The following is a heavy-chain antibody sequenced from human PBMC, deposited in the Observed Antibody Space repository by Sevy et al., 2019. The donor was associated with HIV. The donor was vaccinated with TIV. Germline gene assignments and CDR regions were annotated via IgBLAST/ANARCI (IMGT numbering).Heavy chain of an antibody. V-gene: IGHV1-46*01. CDR1: GYTFTSYY. CDR3: TSGITGTEVDY. D-gene: IGHD1-20*01. Sequence: ASVKVSCKASGYTFTSYYMHWVRRAPGQGLEWVGLINPSGDSTSYAQKFQDRVTMTRDTSTSTVYMELSSLRSEDTAVYYCTSGITGTEVDYWGQGTLVTVSS. CDR2: INPSGDST. J-gene: IGHJ4*02.